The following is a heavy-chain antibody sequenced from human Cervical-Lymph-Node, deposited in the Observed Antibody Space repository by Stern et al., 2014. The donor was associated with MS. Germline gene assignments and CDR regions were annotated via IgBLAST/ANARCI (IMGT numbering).Heavy chain of an antibody. D-gene: IGHD3-10*01. CDR2: ISGYTGNT. Sequence: VQLVQSGAEVKKPGASVKVSCKASGYTFTSYGIFWVRQAPGQGLEWMGWISGYTGNTNSAQRVQGRVTMTIDTSTSTAYMELRSLRSDDTAIYYCARGSAIRSQDAFDIWGQGTMVTVSS. V-gene: IGHV1-18*01. CDR1: GYTFTSYG. J-gene: IGHJ3*02. CDR3: ARGSAIRSQDAFDI.